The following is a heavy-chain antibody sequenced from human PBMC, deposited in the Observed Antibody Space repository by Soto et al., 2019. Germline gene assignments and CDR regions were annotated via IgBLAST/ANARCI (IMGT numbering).Heavy chain of an antibody. J-gene: IGHJ6*02. V-gene: IGHV1-69*13. CDR2: IIPIFGTA. Sequence: GASVKVSCKASGGTFSSYAISWVRQAPGQGLEWMGGIIPIFGTANYARKFQGRVTITADESTSTAYMELSSLRSEDTAVYYCASSPAAIHYYYGMDVWGQGTTVTVSS. CDR3: ASSPAAIHYYYGMDV. CDR1: GGTFSSYA. D-gene: IGHD2-2*02.